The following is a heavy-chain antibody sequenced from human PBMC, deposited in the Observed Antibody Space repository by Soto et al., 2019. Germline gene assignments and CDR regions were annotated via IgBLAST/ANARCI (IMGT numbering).Heavy chain of an antibody. D-gene: IGHD1-20*01. J-gene: IGHJ5*02. CDR3: ATWRGVITPAQDWFDP. Sequence: ASVKVSCKVSGYTLTELSMHWVRQAPGKGLEWMGGFDPEDGETIYAQKFQGRVTMTEDTSTDTAYMELSSLRSEDTAVYYCATWRGVITPAQDWFDPWRKRTLVTVSS. CDR2: FDPEDGET. V-gene: IGHV1-24*01. CDR1: GYTLTELS.